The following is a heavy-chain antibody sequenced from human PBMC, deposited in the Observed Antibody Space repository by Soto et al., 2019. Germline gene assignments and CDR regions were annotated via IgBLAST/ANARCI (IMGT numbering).Heavy chain of an antibody. V-gene: IGHV4-59*08. CDR2: IYYSGST. J-gene: IGHJ4*02. CDR3: ARRYGVYFDY. D-gene: IGHD4-17*01. Sequence: QVQLQESGPGLVKPSETLSLTCTVSGGSISSYYWSWIRQPPGKGLEWIGYIYYSGSTSYNPSLKSRVTLSVDPSKNQFSLKLSSVPAADTAVYYCARRYGVYFDYWGQGTLVTVSS. CDR1: GGSISSYY.